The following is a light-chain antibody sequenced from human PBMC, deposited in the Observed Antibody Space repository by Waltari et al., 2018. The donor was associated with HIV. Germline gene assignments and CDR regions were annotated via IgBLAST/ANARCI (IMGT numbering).Light chain of an antibody. CDR3: AAWDGSLRGGV. Sequence: QSVLTQPPSASGTPGQRVTISCSGSSSTIGINDVSWYQHRPGTAPKLPIFTSNRRPSGFPYRCSASKSSTSASLAISALQSDDEADYYCAAWDGSLRGGVFGGGTKLTV. V-gene: IGLV1-47*01. CDR2: TSN. J-gene: IGLJ3*02. CDR1: SSTIGIND.